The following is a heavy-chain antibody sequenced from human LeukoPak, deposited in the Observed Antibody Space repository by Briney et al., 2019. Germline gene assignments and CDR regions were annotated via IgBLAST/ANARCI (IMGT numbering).Heavy chain of an antibody. CDR3: ARGRTTVTTFWGQGAFDI. J-gene: IGHJ3*02. Sequence: GASVKVSCKASGGTFSSYAISWVRQAPGQGLEWMGGIIPIFGTANYAQKFQGRVTITADESTSTAYMELSSLRSEDTAVYYCARGRTTVTTFWGQGAFDIWGQGTMVTVSS. CDR1: GGTFSSYA. D-gene: IGHD4-17*01. CDR2: IIPIFGTA. V-gene: IGHV1-69*13.